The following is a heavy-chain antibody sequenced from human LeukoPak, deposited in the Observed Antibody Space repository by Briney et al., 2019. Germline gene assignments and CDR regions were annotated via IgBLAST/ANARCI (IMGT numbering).Heavy chain of an antibody. J-gene: IGHJ6*03. CDR1: GLTFSSFG. CDR2: RWDDGRSQ. D-gene: IGHD4-11*01. Sequence: SGSSLRLPCPASGLTFSSFGMHWVRQAPGKGLDWVALRWDDGRSQCYAGSVKRRFTISKDNSKNTLYLQTDSLRVDDTAVYYCVRDRDYSAGFPYLYMDVWGTGTTVTVSS. CDR3: VRDRDYSAGFPYLYMDV. V-gene: IGHV3-33*01.